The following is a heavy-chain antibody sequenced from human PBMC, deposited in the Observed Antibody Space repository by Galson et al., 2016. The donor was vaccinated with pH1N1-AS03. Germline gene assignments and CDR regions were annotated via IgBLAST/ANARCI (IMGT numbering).Heavy chain of an antibody. CDR3: ARDASGLDV. CDR2: VFYTGAT. CDR1: RGSVNTDDYF. V-gene: IGHV4-61*08. Sequence: SETLSLTCTVSRGSVNTDDYFWTWIRQPPGKGLDWIGHVFYTGATNYNPSVKGRVTISIDTSNNKFSLRLNSVSASDTAVYYCARDASGLDVWGQGTTVTVS. J-gene: IGHJ6*02.